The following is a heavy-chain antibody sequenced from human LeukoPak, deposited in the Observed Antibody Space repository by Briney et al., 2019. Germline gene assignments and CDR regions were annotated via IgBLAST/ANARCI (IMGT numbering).Heavy chain of an antibody. CDR2: INPSGGST. J-gene: IGHJ4*02. CDR3: ASCIAVAGAIDY. D-gene: IGHD6-19*01. V-gene: IGHV1-46*01. Sequence: GASVKVSCKASGYTFTSYYMHWVRQTPGQGLEWMGIINPSGGSTSYAQKFQGRVTMTRDTSTSTVYMELSSLRSEDTAVYYCASCIAVAGAIDYWGQGTLVTVSS. CDR1: GYTFTSYY.